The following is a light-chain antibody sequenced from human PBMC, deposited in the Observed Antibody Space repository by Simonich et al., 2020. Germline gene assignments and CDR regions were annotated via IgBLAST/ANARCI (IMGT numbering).Light chain of an antibody. CDR2: RAS. CDR3: QQYYSTPWT. CDR1: QSVLYSSNNKNY. V-gene: IGKV4-1*01. Sequence: DIVMTQSPDSLAVSLGERATINCKSSQSVLYSSNNKNYLAWYQQKTGQPPKLLIYRASTRESGVPDRFSGSGSGTDFTLTISSLQAEDVAVYYCQQYYSTPWTFGQGTKVEIK. J-gene: IGKJ1*01.